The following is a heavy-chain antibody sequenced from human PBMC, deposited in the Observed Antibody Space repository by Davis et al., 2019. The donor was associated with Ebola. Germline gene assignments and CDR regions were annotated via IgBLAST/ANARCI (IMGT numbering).Heavy chain of an antibody. Sequence: AASVKVSCKASGYTFTSYAMHWVRQAPGQRLEWMGWINAGNGNTKYSQKFRGRVTITRDTSASTAYMELSSLRSEDTAVYYCARGRFLEWLLWSYWGQGTLVTVSS. D-gene: IGHD3-3*01. V-gene: IGHV1-3*01. CDR3: ARGRFLEWLLWSY. CDR1: GYTFTSYA. CDR2: INAGNGNT. J-gene: IGHJ4*02.